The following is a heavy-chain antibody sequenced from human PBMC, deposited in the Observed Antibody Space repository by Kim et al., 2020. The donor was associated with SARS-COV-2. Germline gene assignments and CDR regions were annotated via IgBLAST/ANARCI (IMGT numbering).Heavy chain of an antibody. CDR1: GYTLTELS. J-gene: IGHJ4*02. D-gene: IGHD3-10*01. CDR3: ATPLGITMVRGVIIAPPIN. CDR2: FDPEDGET. Sequence: ASVKVSCKVSGYTLTELSMHWVRQAPGKGLEWMGGFDPEDGETIYAQKFQGRVIMTEDTSTDTAYMELSSLRSEDTAVYYCATPLGITMVRGVIIAPPINWGQGTLVTVSS. V-gene: IGHV1-24*01.